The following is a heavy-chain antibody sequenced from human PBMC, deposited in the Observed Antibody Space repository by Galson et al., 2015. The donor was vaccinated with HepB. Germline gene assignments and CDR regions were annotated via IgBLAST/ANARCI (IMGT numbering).Heavy chain of an antibody. V-gene: IGHV3-53*01. D-gene: IGHD1-1*01. CDR1: GFSIKSNY. J-gene: IGHJ4*02. CDR3: TTTVRPEDFVDY. Sequence: SLRLSCAVSGFSIKSNYMTWIRQAPGKGLECVAHIYSGGDSFYGNSVKGRFTISRDDSKHTLSLLMNSLKTEDTAVYYCTTTVRPEDFVDYWGQGSLVTVSS. CDR2: IYSGGDS.